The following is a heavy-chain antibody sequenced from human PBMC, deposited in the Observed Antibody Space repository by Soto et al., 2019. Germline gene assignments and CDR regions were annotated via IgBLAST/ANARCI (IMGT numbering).Heavy chain of an antibody. V-gene: IGHV1-69*04. J-gene: IGHJ4*02. CDR2: IIPILGIA. Sequence: SVKVSCKASGGTFSSYTISWVRQAPGQGLEWMGRIIPILGIANYAQKFQGRVTITADKSTSTAYMELSSLRSEDTAVYYCARDPVYCSSTYCFSFVPYAYWGQGTLVTVSS. CDR1: GGTFSSYT. D-gene: IGHD2-2*01. CDR3: ARDPVYCSSTYCFSFVPYAY.